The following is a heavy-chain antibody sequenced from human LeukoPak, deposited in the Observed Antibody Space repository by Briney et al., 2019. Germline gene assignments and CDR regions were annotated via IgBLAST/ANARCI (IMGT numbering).Heavy chain of an antibody. Sequence: SVTVSCKASGGTFSSYAISWVRQAPGQGLEWMGGIIPIFGTANYAQKFQGRVTITADKSTSTAYMELSSLRSEDTAVYYCARENYYGSGSYYTWGQGTLVTVSS. CDR1: GGTFSSYA. CDR3: ARENYYGSGSYYT. D-gene: IGHD3-10*01. CDR2: IIPIFGTA. V-gene: IGHV1-69*06. J-gene: IGHJ5*02.